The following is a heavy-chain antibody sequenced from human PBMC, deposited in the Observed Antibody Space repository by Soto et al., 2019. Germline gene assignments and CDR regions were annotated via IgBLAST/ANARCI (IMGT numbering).Heavy chain of an antibody. CDR1: GGTFSSYA. D-gene: IGHD2-2*01. CDR3: ARDLIVXVPAAMFSEFXP. J-gene: IGHJ5*02. CDR2: IIPIFGTA. Sequence: SVKXSCKASGGTFSSYAISWVRQAPGQGLEWMGGIIPIFGTANYAQKFQGRVTITADESTSTAYMELSSLRSEDTAVYYCARDLIVXVPAAMFSEFXPWGQGTLVXVSS. V-gene: IGHV1-69*13.